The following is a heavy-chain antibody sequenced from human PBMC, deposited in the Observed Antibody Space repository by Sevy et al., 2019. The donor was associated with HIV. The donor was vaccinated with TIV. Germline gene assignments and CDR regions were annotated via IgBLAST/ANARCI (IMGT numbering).Heavy chain of an antibody. Sequence: GGSLRLSCAASGFAFSTHAMHWVRQAPGKGLEWVAVISYEGTETFYAASVEDRFTISRDNSKNMLSLQINSLRPDDTAVYYCARDGGNSVKWYPLYWGHGTLVTVSS. CDR1: GFAFSTHA. CDR2: ISYEGTET. V-gene: IGHV3-30-3*01. D-gene: IGHD2-2*01. CDR3: ARDGGNSVKWYPLY. J-gene: IGHJ4*01.